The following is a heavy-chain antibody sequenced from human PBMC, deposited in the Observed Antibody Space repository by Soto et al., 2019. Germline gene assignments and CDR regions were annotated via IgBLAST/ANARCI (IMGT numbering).Heavy chain of an antibody. D-gene: IGHD6-13*01. CDR3: AHSSLLFRYRIEAADLFAY. CDR1: GFSLSTSGVG. CDR2: IYWDDDK. Sequence: SGPTLVNPTQTLTLTCTFSGFSLSTSGVGVGWIRQPPGKALEWLALIYWDDDKRYSPSLKSRLTITKDTSKNQVVLTMTNMEPVDTATYYCAHSSLLFRYRIEAADLFAYWGQGTLVTVSS. J-gene: IGHJ4*02. V-gene: IGHV2-5*02.